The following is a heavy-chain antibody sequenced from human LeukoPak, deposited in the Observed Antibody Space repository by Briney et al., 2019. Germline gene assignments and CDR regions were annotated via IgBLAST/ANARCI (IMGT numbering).Heavy chain of an antibody. J-gene: IGHJ5*02. CDR2: IYSSGDT. CDR3: ARFTAGWFDP. Sequence: PGGSLRLSCAASGFTVSSKYMSWVRQAPGKGLEWVSVIYSSGDTYYADSVKGRFSISRDNSENTVFLQMNSLRAEDTAIYYCARFTAGWFDPWGQGTLVTVSS. V-gene: IGHV3-53*01. CDR1: GFTVSSKY. D-gene: IGHD3-10*01.